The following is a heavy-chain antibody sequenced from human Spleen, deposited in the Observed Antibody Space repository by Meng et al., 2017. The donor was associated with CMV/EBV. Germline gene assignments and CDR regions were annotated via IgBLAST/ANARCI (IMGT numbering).Heavy chain of an antibody. Sequence: ASVKVSCKASGYTFTGYYMHWVRQAPGQGLEWMGWINPNSGDTNYAQKFQGRVSMTRDTSISTAYMELSSLRSDDTAVYYCARDFLDYGGWFDPWGQGTLVTVSS. D-gene: IGHD4/OR15-4a*01. V-gene: IGHV1-2*02. CDR2: INPNSGDT. CDR3: ARDFLDYGGWFDP. J-gene: IGHJ5*02. CDR1: GYTFTGYY.